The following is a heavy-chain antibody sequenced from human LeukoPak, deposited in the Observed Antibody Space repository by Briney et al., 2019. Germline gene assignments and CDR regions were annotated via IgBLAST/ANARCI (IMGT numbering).Heavy chain of an antibody. CDR2: IYYSGIT. Sequence: PSETLSLTCTVSGDSISSNNYYWGWIRQPPGKGLEWIGNIYYSGITYYNPSLKSRVTISVDTSKNQFSLKLSSVTAADTAVYYCARSGYSSGWYAGFFDYWGQGTLVTVSS. CDR3: ARSGYSSGWYAGFFDY. J-gene: IGHJ4*02. CDR1: GDSISSNNYY. D-gene: IGHD6-19*01. V-gene: IGHV4-39*07.